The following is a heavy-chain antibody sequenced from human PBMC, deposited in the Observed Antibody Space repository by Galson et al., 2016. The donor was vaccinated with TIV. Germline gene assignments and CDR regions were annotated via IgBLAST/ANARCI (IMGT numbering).Heavy chain of an antibody. J-gene: IGHJ4*02. V-gene: IGHV1-3*01. Sequence: SVKVSCKAFGYIFASHAMHWVRLASGQRPEWMGWINVGNGDTKYSERLQGRVIITGDTSTNTAYMELNGLSSEDTAIYFCARDRRGSGDFDYWGQGTPVTVSS. CDR2: INVGNGDT. CDR1: GYIFASHA. CDR3: ARDRRGSGDFDY. D-gene: IGHD3-10*01.